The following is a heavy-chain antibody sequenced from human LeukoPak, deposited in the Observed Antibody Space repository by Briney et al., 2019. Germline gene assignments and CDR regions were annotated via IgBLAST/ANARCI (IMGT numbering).Heavy chain of an antibody. V-gene: IGHV4-34*01. CDR1: GGSFSGYY. D-gene: IGHD3-10*01. Sequence: SETLSLTCAVYGGSFSGYYWSWIRQSPGRGLEWIGEINHDGNTNYNSSLKSRVTLSVDTSKSQFSLKLSSVTAADTAIYYCARVIRFNGFGEFWFDYWGRGTLLTVSS. CDR2: INHDGNT. CDR3: ARVIRFNGFGEFWFDY. J-gene: IGHJ4*02.